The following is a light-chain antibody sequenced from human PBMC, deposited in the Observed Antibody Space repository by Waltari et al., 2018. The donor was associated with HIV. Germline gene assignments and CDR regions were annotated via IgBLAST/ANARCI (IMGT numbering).Light chain of an antibody. CDR1: RSNIGASYD. Sequence: HSVLTQPPSVSGAPGQKVTISCTGSRSNIGASYDVQWYQQVPGTAPRLLIHGNNYRPSGVPDRFSASRSGTSASLAITGLQADDEADYYCQSYDSNLSGLVFGGGTKLTVL. CDR2: GNN. V-gene: IGLV1-40*01. J-gene: IGLJ2*01. CDR3: QSYDSNLSGLV.